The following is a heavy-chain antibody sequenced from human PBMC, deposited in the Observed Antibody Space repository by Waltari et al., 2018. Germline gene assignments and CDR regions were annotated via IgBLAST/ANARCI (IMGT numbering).Heavy chain of an antibody. CDR2: IGAGVRPV. CDR3: ARGWLENSFDL. D-gene: IGHD5-12*01. V-gene: IGHV3-48*02. Sequence: ESGGTLAHAGTSRRLTCVASGFKIKVCSRDWVGQAPGKGPQWVGFIGAGVRPVYYEDSVRGRFTISRDDGTNVVQLEMGDLREEDSATYYCARGWLENSFDLWGPGTTVTVSS. J-gene: IGHJ3*01. CDR1: GFKIKVCS.